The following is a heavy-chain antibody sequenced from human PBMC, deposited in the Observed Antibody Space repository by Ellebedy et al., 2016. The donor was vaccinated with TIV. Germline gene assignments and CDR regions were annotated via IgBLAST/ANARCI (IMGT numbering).Heavy chain of an antibody. CDR3: VRSWYSGSFYFDY. CDR1: GYTFKSYG. V-gene: IGHV1-18*01. Sequence: AASVKVSCKASGYTFKSYGITWARQAPGQGLEWVGWISAYNGNTEYAQKLHGRVTMTTDISTSTAYMDLTSLTSDDTAVYYCVRSWYSGSFYFDYWGQGTLVTVSS. D-gene: IGHD1-26*01. J-gene: IGHJ4*02. CDR2: ISAYNGNT.